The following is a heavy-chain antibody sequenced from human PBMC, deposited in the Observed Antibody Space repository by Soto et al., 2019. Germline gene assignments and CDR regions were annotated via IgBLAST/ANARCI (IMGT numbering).Heavy chain of an antibody. CDR2: LSYDGSNK. CDR3: VKGEYYYDSSGYNPIDY. D-gene: IGHD3-22*01. V-gene: IGHV3-30*14. CDR1: GFTFSRFV. Sequence: GGSLRLSCAASGFTFSRFVMHRVRQAPGKGLEWVAALSYDGSNKNYADSVKGRFTISRDNSKNTVYLQMSSLRVEDTAVYYCVKGEYYYDSSGYNPIDYWGQGTLVTLSS. J-gene: IGHJ4*02.